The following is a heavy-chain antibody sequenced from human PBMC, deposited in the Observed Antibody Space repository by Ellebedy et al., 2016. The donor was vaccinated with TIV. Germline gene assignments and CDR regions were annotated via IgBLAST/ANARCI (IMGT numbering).Heavy chain of an antibody. J-gene: IGHJ5*02. CDR3: AGYNYDFWSGYSPLNKFDP. Sequence: MPSETLSLTCVVSGGSISSSNWWSWVSQPPGKGLGWIGEIYHSGSTNYNPSLQSRVTISVDKSKNQFSLKLSSVTAADTAVYYCAGYNYDFWSGYSPLNKFDPWGQGTLVTVSS. D-gene: IGHD3-3*01. CDR2: IYHSGST. CDR1: GGSISSSNW. V-gene: IGHV4-4*02.